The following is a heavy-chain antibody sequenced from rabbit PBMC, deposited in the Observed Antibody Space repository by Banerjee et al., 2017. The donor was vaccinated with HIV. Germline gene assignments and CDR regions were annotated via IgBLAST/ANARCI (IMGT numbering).Heavy chain of an antibody. CDR1: GIDFSSSYY. J-gene: IGHJ4*01. CDR2: IYGGSSGST. D-gene: IGHD4-1*01. V-gene: IGHV1S40*01. CDR3: ARGAYYSSGWGEYYFNL. Sequence: QSLEESGGDLVKPGASLTLTCTASGIDFSSSYYMCWVRQAPGKGLEWIACIYGGSSGSTYYASWAKGRFTISKTSSTTVTLQMTSLTAADTATYFCARGAYYSSGWGEYYFNLWGQGTLVTVS.